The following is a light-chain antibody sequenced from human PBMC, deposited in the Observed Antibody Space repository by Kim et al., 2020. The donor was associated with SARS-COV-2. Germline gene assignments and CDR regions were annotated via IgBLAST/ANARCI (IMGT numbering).Light chain of an antibody. CDR3: QSADSSGTYWV. V-gene: IGLV3-25*03. CDR2: KDS. CDR1: ALPKQY. Sequence: PGQTARITCSGDALPKQYAYWYQQKPGQAPVLVIYKDSERPSGIPERFSGSSSGTTVTLTISGVQAEDEADYYCQSADSSGTYWVLGGGTKLTVL. J-gene: IGLJ3*02.